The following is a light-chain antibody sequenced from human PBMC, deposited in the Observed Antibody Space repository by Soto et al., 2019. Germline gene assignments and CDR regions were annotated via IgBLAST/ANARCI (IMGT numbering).Light chain of an antibody. Sequence: QSVLTQPASVSGSPGKSFTISCTETSSDVGGFNYVSWYQHHPGKAPKLMIYEVSNRPSGVSNRFSGSKSGNTASLTISGLQAEDEADYYCSSYTSSNTEVFGTGTKLTVL. J-gene: IGLJ1*01. V-gene: IGLV2-14*01. CDR3: SSYTSSNTEV. CDR1: SSDVGGFNY. CDR2: EVS.